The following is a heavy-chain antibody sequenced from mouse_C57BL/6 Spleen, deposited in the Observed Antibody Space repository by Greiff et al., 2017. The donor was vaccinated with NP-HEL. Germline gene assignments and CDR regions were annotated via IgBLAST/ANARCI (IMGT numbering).Heavy chain of an antibody. CDR2: IYPGSGST. Sequence: VQLQQSGAELVKPGASVKMSCKASGYTFTSYWITWVKQRPGQGLEWIGDIYPGSGSTNYNEKFKSKATLTVDTSSSTAYMQLSSLTSEDSAVYYCARESYYGSSDQAWFAYWGQGTLVTVSA. CDR1: GYTFTSYW. CDR3: ARESYYGSSDQAWFAY. J-gene: IGHJ3*01. V-gene: IGHV1-55*01. D-gene: IGHD1-1*01.